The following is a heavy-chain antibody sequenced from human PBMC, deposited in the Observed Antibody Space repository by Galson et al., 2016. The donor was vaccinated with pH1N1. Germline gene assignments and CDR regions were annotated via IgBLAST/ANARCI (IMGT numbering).Heavy chain of an antibody. CDR2: ISGTGDPT. CDR1: GFTFTNYA. D-gene: IGHD1-26*01. CDR3: AKDLGRYSEIDY. J-gene: IGHJ4*02. V-gene: IGHV3-23*01. Sequence: SLRLSCAASGFTFTNYAMSWVRQAPGKGLEWVSTISGTGDPTYYAASVKGRFTISRDNSNNTVYLRMNSLRVEDTAVYYCAKDLGRYSEIDYWGQGTLVTVSS.